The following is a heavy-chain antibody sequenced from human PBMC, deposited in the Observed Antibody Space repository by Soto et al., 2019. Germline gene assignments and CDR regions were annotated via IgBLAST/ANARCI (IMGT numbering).Heavy chain of an antibody. CDR3: ARTAVYYYNYMDV. D-gene: IGHD2-21*02. V-gene: IGHV1-18*01. Sequence: QVPLVQSGAEVKKPGASVKVSCKASGYTLTSYGISWVRQAPGQGLEWMGWISTDNGNTNYAQKFQGRVIMTTDTSTSTVYMELSSLRSDDTAVYYCARTAVYYYNYMDVWGKGTTVTVSS. CDR1: GYTLTSYG. CDR2: ISTDNGNT. J-gene: IGHJ6*03.